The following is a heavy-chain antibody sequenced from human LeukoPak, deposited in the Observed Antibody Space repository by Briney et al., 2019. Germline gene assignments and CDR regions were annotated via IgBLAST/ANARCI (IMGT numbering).Heavy chain of an antibody. CDR2: ISSGSSYI. D-gene: IGHD6-13*01. J-gene: IGHJ6*02. CDR3: ARDAAAGLDV. Sequence: GGSLRLSCAASGFTFSSYSMNWVRQAPGKGLEWVSSISSGSSYIYYADSVKGRFTISRDNAKNSLYLQMNSLRAEDTAVYYCARDAAAGLDVWGQGTTVTVSS. CDR1: GFTFSSYS. V-gene: IGHV3-21*01.